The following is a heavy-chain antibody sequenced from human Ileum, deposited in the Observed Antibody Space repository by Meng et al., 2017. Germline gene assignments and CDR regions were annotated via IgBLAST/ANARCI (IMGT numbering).Heavy chain of an antibody. CDR3: ATNKNKKIDY. CDR2: IFHTGST. Sequence: QVHLQEPGPGLVETSGTLPLTCVVTGDSISSSNWWNWVRQPPGKGLEWIGEIFHTGSTNYNPSLKSRVTISADKSKNQFSLNLSSVTAADTAVYYCATNKNKKIDYWGQGTLVTVSS. D-gene: IGHD2/OR15-2a*01. V-gene: IGHV4-4*02. J-gene: IGHJ4*02. CDR1: GDSISSSNW.